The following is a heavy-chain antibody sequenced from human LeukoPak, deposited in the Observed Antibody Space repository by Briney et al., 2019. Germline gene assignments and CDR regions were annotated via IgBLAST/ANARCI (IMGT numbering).Heavy chain of an antibody. V-gene: IGHV3-48*01. CDR2: ISSSSSTI. Sequence: PGGSLRLSCAASGFTFSSYSMNWVRQAPGKGLEWVSYISSSSSTIYYADSVKGRFTISRDNAKNSLYLQMNSLRAADTAVYYCPRDPSITMFGLVYYYYYYMDVWGKGTTVTVSS. CDR3: PRDPSITMFGLVYYYYYYMDV. CDR1: GFTFSSYS. J-gene: IGHJ6*03. D-gene: IGHD3-3*01.